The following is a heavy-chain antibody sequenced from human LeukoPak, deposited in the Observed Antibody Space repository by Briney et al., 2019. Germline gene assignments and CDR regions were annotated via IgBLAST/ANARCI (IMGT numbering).Heavy chain of an antibody. CDR3: ARVFGSSWYFRNWFDP. V-gene: IGHV4-34*01. D-gene: IGHD6-13*01. CDR1: GGSFSGYY. CDR2: INHSGST. Sequence: SETLSLTCAVYGGSFSGYYWSWIRQPPGKGLEWIGEINHSGSTNYNPSLKSRVTISVDTSKNQFSLKLSSMTAADTAVYYCARVFGSSWYFRNWFDPWGQGTLVTVSS. J-gene: IGHJ5*02.